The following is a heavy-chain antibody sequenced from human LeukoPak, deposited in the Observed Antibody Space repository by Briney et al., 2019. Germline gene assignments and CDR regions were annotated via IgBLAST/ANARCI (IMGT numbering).Heavy chain of an antibody. CDR2: IYSGGST. CDR3: ARRQDYYGSGSYLDYFDY. Sequence: PGGSLRLSCAASGFTVSSNYMSWVRQAPGKGLEWVSVIYSGGSTYYADSVKGRFTISRDNSKNTLYLQMNSLRAEDTAVYYCARRQDYYGSGSYLDYFDYWGQGTLVTVSS. J-gene: IGHJ4*02. V-gene: IGHV3-66*02. CDR1: GFTVSSNY. D-gene: IGHD3-10*01.